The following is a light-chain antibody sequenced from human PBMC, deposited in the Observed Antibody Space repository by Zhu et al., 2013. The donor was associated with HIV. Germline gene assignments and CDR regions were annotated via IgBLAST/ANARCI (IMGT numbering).Light chain of an antibody. V-gene: IGLV2-14*01. Sequence: QSALTQPASVSGSPGQSITISCTGTSSDVGGYNYVSWYQQHPGKAPKLMIYEVSNRPSGVSNRFSGSKSGNTASLTISGLQAEDEADYYCSSYTSSSTPPPYVFGTGTKVTVL. J-gene: IGLJ1*01. CDR2: EVS. CDR1: SSDVGGYNY. CDR3: SSYTSSSTPPPYV.